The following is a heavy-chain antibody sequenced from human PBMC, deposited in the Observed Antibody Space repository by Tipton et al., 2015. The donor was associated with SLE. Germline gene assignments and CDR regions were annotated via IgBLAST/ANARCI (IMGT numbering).Heavy chain of an antibody. J-gene: IGHJ6*02. Sequence: SLRLSCAASGFTFSSYSMNWVRQAPGKGLEWVSSISSSSSYIYYADSVKGRFTISRDNAKNSLYLQMNSLRAEDTAVYYCARGQNYYGSGSYYYYYGMDVWGQGTTVTVSS. CDR1: GFTFSSYS. CDR2: ISSSSSYI. CDR3: ARGQNYYGSGSYYYYYGMDV. V-gene: IGHV3-21*01. D-gene: IGHD3-10*01.